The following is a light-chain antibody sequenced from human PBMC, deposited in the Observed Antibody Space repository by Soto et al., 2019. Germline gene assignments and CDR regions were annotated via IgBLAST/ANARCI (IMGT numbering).Light chain of an antibody. V-gene: IGLV2-11*01. J-gene: IGLJ2*01. CDR3: CSYGGSYTYVV. Sequence: QSALTQPRSVSGSPGQSVTISCTGSSSDVGGYNYVSWYQQHPGKAPKLMIYSVTHRPSGVPDRFSGSKSGNTASLTISGLQAEDEADYYCCSYGGSYTYVVFGGGTKLTVL. CDR2: SVT. CDR1: SSDVGGYNY.